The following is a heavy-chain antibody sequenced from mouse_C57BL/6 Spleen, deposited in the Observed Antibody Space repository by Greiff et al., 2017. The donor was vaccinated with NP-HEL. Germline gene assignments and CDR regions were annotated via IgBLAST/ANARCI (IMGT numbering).Heavy chain of an antibody. V-gene: IGHV1-42*01. J-gene: IGHJ2*01. CDR2: INPSTGGT. CDR1: GYSFTGYY. CDR3: ARKGFDY. Sequence: EVQLQQSGPELVKPGASVKISCKASGYSFTGYYMNWVKQSPEKSLEWIGEINPSTGGTTYNQKFKAKATLTVDKSSSTAYMQLKSLTSEDSAVHYCARKGFDYWGQGTTLTVSS.